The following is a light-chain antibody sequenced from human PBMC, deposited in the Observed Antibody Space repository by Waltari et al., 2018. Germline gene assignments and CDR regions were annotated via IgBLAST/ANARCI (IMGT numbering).Light chain of an antibody. CDR2: WAS. Sequence: DIVMTQSPDSLAVSLGERATINCKSSQSVISSFNNKNYLTGFQPKGGEPPKLLIYWASTRESGVPDRFSGSGSGTDFTLTISGLQAEDVAVYYCQQYSATPPTFGQGTKVEIK. J-gene: IGKJ1*01. CDR3: QQYSATPPT. CDR1: QSVISSFNNKNY. V-gene: IGKV4-1*01.